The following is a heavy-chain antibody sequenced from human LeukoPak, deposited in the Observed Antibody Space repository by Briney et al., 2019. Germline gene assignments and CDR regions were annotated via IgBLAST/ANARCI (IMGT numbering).Heavy chain of an antibody. D-gene: IGHD6-13*01. CDR1: GGSISSSSYY. J-gene: IGHJ6*02. CDR3: ARDIGSSWYSVGVHYYGMDV. V-gene: IGHV4-39*07. Sequence: PSETLSLTCTVSGGSISSSSYYWGWIRQPPGKGLEWIGSIHYSGSTYYNPSLKSRVTISVDTSKNQFSLKLSSVTAADTAVYYCARDIGSSWYSVGVHYYGMDVWGQGTTVTVSS. CDR2: IHYSGST.